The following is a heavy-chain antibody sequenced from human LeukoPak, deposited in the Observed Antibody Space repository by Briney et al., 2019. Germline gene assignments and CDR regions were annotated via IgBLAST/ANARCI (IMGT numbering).Heavy chain of an antibody. Sequence: PSQTLALICTVSTDSITSRYYWGSIRQPPGKSLEYNASIYHSRTTYYNTYIKSRVTISIDMSKNQFSLRLNSVTAADTAVFFFFKQKPAYEIPYWGQGTLVTVSS. D-gene: IGHD6-13*01. CDR1: TDSITSRYY. V-gene: IGHV4-38-2*02. CDR2: IYHSRTT. CDR3: FKQKPAYEIPY. J-gene: IGHJ4*02.